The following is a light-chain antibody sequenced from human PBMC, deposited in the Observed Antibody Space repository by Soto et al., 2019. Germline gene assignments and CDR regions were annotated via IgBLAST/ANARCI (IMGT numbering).Light chain of an antibody. V-gene: IGKV3-15*01. CDR1: QSVSSN. CDR2: GAS. J-gene: IGKJ1*01. CDR3: QQYNNWPPWT. Sequence: EIVMTQSPATLSVSPGERATLSCRASQSVSSNLAWYQQKPGQAPRLLIYGASTRATGIPARFSGSVSGTEFTLTISSLQSEDVAVNYCQQYNNWPPWTFGQRTKVEIK.